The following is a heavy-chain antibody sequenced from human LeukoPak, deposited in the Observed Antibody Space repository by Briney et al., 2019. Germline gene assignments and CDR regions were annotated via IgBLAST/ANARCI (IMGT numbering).Heavy chain of an antibody. V-gene: IGHV3-74*01. J-gene: IGHJ4*02. Sequence: GGSLRLSCAASGFTFSSYAMHWVRQAPGKGLVWVSRINTDGSITNYADSVKGRFSISRDNAKNTLYLQMSSLRAEDTAVYYCARDRGPRTGFMVREAYDYWGQGTLVTVS. CDR2: INTDGSIT. CDR3: ARDRGPRTGFMVREAYDY. CDR1: GFTFSSYA. D-gene: IGHD3-10*01.